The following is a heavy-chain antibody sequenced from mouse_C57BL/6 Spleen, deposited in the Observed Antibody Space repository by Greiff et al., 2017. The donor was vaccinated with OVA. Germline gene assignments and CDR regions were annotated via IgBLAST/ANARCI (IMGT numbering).Heavy chain of an antibody. J-gene: IGHJ1*03. D-gene: IGHD1-1*02. Sequence: QVQLKQPGAELVRPGSSVKLSCKASGYTFTSYWMHWVKQRPIQGLEWIGNIDPSDSETHYNQKFKDKATLTVDKSSSTAYMQLRSLTSEDAAVYYCERFGGYYGYFDVWGTGTTVTVSS. V-gene: IGHV1-52*01. CDR3: ERFGGYYGYFDV. CDR1: GYTFTSYW. CDR2: IDPSDSET.